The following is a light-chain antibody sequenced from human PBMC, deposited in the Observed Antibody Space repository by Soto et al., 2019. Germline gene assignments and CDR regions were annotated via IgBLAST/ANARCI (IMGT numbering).Light chain of an antibody. CDR3: QQYGSSRIT. V-gene: IGKV3-20*01. J-gene: IGKJ5*01. CDR2: GAS. Sequence: EIVLTQSPGTLSLSPGERATLSCRASQRVSSSYLAWYQQKPGQAPRLLIYGASSRATGIPDRFSGSGSVTDFTLTISRLEPEDFAVYYCQQYGSSRITFGQGTRLEIK. CDR1: QRVSSSY.